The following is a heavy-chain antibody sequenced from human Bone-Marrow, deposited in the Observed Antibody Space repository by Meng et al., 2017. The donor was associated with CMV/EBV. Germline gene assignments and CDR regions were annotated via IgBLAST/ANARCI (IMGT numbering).Heavy chain of an antibody. CDR1: GYTFTSYG. V-gene: IGHV1-18*01. CDR3: ARDRFPGHSGSYPLGY. D-gene: IGHD1-26*01. Sequence: ASVKVSCKASGYTFTSYGISWVRQAPGQGLEWMGWISAYNGNTNYAQKFQGRVTMTTDTSTSTAYMELRSLRSDDTAVYYCARDRFPGHSGSYPLGYWGQGTLVTVSS. CDR2: ISAYNGNT. J-gene: IGHJ4*02.